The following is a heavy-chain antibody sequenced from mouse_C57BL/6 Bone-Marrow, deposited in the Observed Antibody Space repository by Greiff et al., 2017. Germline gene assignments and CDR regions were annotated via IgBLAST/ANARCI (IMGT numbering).Heavy chain of an antibody. Sequence: QVQLQQPGAELVKPGASVKMSCKASGYTFTSYWITWVKQRPGQGLEWIGDIYPGSGSTNYNEKFKSKATLTVNTSSSTAYMQLSSLTSEDSAFYYCARPSFYYGSSFFDYWGQGTTLTVSS. V-gene: IGHV1-55*01. CDR2: IYPGSGST. J-gene: IGHJ2*01. CDR1: GYTFTSYW. CDR3: ARPSFYYGSSFFDY. D-gene: IGHD1-1*01.